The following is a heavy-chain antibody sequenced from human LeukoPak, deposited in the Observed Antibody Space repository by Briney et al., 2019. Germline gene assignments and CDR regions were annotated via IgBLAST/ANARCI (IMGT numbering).Heavy chain of an antibody. J-gene: IGHJ6*03. Sequence: GGSLRLSCAASGFTFSSYELNWVRQAPGKGLEWVSYISDTGSTIYYADSVEGRFTISRDNSKNTLYLQMNSLRGDDTAVYYCAKAGQWLVGDYHYYYMDVWGKGTTVTISS. CDR2: ISDTGSTI. CDR1: GFTFSSYE. V-gene: IGHV3-48*03. CDR3: AKAGQWLVGDYHYYYMDV. D-gene: IGHD6-19*01.